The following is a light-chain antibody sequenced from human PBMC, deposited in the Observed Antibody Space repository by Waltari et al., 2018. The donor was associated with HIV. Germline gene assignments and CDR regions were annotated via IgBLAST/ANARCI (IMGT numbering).Light chain of an antibody. J-gene: IGLJ1*01. CDR2: DVI. CDR3: CSYAGNNTFYV. V-gene: IGLV2-11*01. Sequence: QSALIQPRPVSGATGQSVAPSCPGRHSDDGGYNYFSWYHQHPGKDPKVKIYDVIKRPSCVPDRFSGSKSGNPASLTISGLQAEDEADYYCCSYAGNNTFYVFGTGTKVTVL. CDR1: HSDDGGYNY.